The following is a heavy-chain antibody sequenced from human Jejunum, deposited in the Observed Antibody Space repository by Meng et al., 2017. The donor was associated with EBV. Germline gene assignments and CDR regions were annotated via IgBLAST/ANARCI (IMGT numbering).Heavy chain of an antibody. Sequence: QVQLQESGPGLVQPSGTLSLTCPVSGGSINSKNWWHWVRQAPGKGLEGIGEIDHSGSTHYNPSLKSRVTISLGTSMNQFSLELTSPTAADTAVYYCARDSQYLARGYFDYWGQGALVTVSS. D-gene: IGHD2/OR15-2a*01. J-gene: IGHJ4*02. CDR1: GGSINSKNW. V-gene: IGHV4-4*02. CDR3: ARDSQYLARGYFDY. CDR2: IDHSGST.